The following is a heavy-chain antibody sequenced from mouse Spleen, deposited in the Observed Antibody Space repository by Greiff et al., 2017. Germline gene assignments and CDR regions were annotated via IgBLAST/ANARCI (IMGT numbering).Heavy chain of an antibody. D-gene: IGHD2-14*01. CDR3: ARCDRYDGAWFAY. CDR2: INLSSGYT. CDR1: GYTFTSYW. V-gene: IGHV1-7*01. Sequence: QVQLQQSGAELAKPGASVKLSCKASGYTFTSYWMHWVKQRPGQGLEWIGYINLSSGYTKYNQKFKDKATLTADKSSSTAYMQLSSLTYEDSAVYYCARCDRYDGAWFAYWGQGTLVTVSA. J-gene: IGHJ3*01.